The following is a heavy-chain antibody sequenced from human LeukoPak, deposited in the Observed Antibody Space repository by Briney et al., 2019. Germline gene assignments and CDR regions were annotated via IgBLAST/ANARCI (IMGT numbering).Heavy chain of an antibody. CDR2: VYYSGDT. CDR3: AREVNYGDYGDNAFDI. D-gene: IGHD4-17*01. CDR1: GGSITSSSYY. V-gene: IGHV4-39*07. J-gene: IGHJ3*02. Sequence: PSETLSLTCTVSGGSITSSSYYWGWIRQPPGKGLEWIGSVYYSGDTYYTPSLKSRVSISLDTSNNQFSLRLSSVTAADTAVYYCAREVNYGDYGDNAFDIWGQGTMVTVSS.